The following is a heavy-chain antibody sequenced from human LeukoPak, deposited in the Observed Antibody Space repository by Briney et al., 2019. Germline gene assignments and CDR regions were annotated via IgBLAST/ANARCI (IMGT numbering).Heavy chain of an antibody. Sequence: PSETLSLTCTVSGGSISSSSYYWGWIRQPPGRGLEWIGSIYYSGSTYYNPSLKSRVTISVDTSKNQFSLKLSSVTAADTAVYYCARGNSSGWYPGTFDYWGQGTLVTVSS. D-gene: IGHD6-19*01. CDR2: IYYSGST. CDR3: ARGNSSGWYPGTFDY. CDR1: GGSISSSSYY. J-gene: IGHJ4*02. V-gene: IGHV4-39*07.